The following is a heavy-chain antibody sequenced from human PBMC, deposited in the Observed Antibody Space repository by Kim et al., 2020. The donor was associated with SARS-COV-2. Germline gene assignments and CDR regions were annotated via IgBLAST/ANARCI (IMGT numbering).Heavy chain of an antibody. CDR1: GFTVSSNY. CDR2: IYSGGST. Sequence: GGSLRLSCAASGFTVSSNYMSWVRQAPGKGLEWVSVIYSGGSTYYADSVKGRFTISRDNSKNTLYLQMNSLRAEDTAVYYCARSPKRWLQFTFDYWGQGTLVTVSS. CDR3: ARSPKRWLQFTFDY. V-gene: IGHV3-53*01. D-gene: IGHD5-12*01. J-gene: IGHJ4*02.